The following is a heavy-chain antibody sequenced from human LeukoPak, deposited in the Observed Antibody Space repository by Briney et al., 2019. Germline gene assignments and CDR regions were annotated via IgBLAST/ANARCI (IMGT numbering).Heavy chain of an antibody. V-gene: IGHV4-39*01. D-gene: IGHD6-13*01. CDR3: ARQDVAAAQFDP. CDR2: IYYSGST. Sequence: SETLSLTCTVSGYSISSSSYYWGWIRQPPGKGLEWIGSIYYSGSTYYNPSLKSRVTISVDTSKNQFSLKLSSVTAADTAVYYCARQDVAAAQFDPWGQGTLVTVSS. CDR1: GYSISSSSYY. J-gene: IGHJ5*02.